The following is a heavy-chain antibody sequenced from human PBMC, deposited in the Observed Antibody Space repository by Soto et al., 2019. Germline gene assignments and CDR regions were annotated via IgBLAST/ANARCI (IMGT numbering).Heavy chain of an antibody. J-gene: IGHJ4*02. V-gene: IGHV1-18*01. D-gene: IGHD3-22*01. CDR1: GYTFTSYG. CDR2: INIYSGDA. CDR3: ARGLYFYDNSGLAY. Sequence: QVRLEQSGPEVKKTGASVKVSCKASGYTFTSYGISWVRQAPGQGLEWMGWINIYSGDANYAQRFQDRVTMTRDTSSNTVYMEMRILRSDDTAVYYCARGLYFYDNSGLAYWGQGTLVTVSS.